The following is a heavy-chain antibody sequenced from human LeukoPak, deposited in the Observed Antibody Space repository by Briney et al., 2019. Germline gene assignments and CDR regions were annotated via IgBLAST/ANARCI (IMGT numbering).Heavy chain of an antibody. V-gene: IGHV1-69*13. Sequence: SVKVSCKASGGTFSSYAISWVRQAPGQGLEWMGGIIALFGTANYAQKFQGRLTITADESTSTVYMELSSLRSEDTAVYYCARIRDGYNPYFFYGMDVWGQGTTVTVSS. J-gene: IGHJ6*02. CDR1: GGTFSSYA. D-gene: IGHD5-24*01. CDR2: IIALFGTA. CDR3: ARIRDGYNPYFFYGMDV.